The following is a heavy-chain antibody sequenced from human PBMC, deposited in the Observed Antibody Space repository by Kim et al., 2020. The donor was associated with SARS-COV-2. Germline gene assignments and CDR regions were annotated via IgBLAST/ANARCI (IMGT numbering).Heavy chain of an antibody. CDR2: MYYSGIT. V-gene: IGHV4-59*08. Sequence: SETLSLTCAVSGGSISSFYCSWIRQPPGKGLEWIGYMYYSGITNYNPSLKSRVSMSVDTAKSQFSLKLSSVTAADTAVYYCARLYSSGAFDICGQGTMVTVSS. CDR3: ARLYSSGAFDI. CDR1: GGSISSFY. J-gene: IGHJ3*02. D-gene: IGHD6-6*01.